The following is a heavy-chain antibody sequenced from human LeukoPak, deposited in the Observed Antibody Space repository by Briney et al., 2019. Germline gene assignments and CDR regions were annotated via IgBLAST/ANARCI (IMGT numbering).Heavy chain of an antibody. CDR1: GGSFSGYY. D-gene: IGHD3-16*01. V-gene: IGHV4-34*01. CDR2: INHSGST. Sequence: ETLSLTCAVYGGSFSGYYWSWIRQPPGKGLEWIGEINHSGSTNYNPSLKSRVTISVDTSKNQFSLKLSSVTAADTAVYYCASGHKGDYDLSYWGQGTLVTVSS. J-gene: IGHJ4*02. CDR3: ASGHKGDYDLSY.